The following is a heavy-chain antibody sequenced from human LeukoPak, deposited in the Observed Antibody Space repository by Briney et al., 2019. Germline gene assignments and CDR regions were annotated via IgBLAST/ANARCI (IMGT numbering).Heavy chain of an antibody. Sequence: GASVKVSCKASGYTFTSYYIHWVRQAPGQGLEWMGIINLSAGDTNYAQKFQGRVTMTRDMSTSTVYMELSSLRSEDTAVYYCAREGYCSGGSCYSGAHFQHWGQGTLVTVSS. D-gene: IGHD2-15*01. V-gene: IGHV1-46*01. CDR2: INLSAGDT. CDR1: GYTFTSYY. J-gene: IGHJ1*01. CDR3: AREGYCSGGSCYSGAHFQH.